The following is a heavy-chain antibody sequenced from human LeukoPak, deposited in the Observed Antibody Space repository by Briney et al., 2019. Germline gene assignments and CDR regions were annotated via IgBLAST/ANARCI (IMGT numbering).Heavy chain of an antibody. V-gene: IGHV1-46*01. J-gene: IGHJ4*02. CDR2: INPSGGST. D-gene: IGHD3-10*01. CDR3: ARAEHYYGSGSYYLGH. CDR1: GYTFTSYY. Sequence: ASVKVSCKASGYTFTSYYMHWVRQAPGQGLEWMGIINPSGGSTSYAQKFQGRVTMTRDTSTSTVYMELSSLRSEDTAVYYCARAEHYYGSGSYYLGHWGQGTLVTVSS.